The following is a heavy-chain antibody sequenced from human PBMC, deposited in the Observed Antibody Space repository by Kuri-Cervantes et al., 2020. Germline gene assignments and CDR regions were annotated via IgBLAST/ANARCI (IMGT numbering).Heavy chain of an antibody. CDR3: AKQSLDYYGSGSYSTFDC. CDR1: GFTFSNAW. CDR2: ISGSGGST. V-gene: IGHV3-23*01. Sequence: GESLKISCAASGFTFSNAWMSWVRQAPGKGLEWVSAISGSGGSTYYADSVKGRFTISRDNSKNTLYLQMNSLRAEDTAVYYCAKQSLDYYGSGSYSTFDCWGQGTLVTVSS. J-gene: IGHJ4*02. D-gene: IGHD3-10*01.